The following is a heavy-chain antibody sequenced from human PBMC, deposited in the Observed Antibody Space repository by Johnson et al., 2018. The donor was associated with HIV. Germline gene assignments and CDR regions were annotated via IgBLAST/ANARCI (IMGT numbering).Heavy chain of an antibody. D-gene: IGHD3-10*01. J-gene: IGHJ3*02. CDR2: IRWDGAIT. V-gene: IGHV3-43D*03. CDR1: GFTFDDYA. Sequence: VQLVESGGGVVQPGRSLRLSCAASGFTFDDYAMHWVRQAPGNGLEWVSLIRWDGAITSYVDSVKGRFTISRDNSRNSLFLQMKSLRAEDTALYYCARAEIYEGRVGDCAFDIWGRGTMVTVSS. CDR3: ARAEIYEGRVGDCAFDI.